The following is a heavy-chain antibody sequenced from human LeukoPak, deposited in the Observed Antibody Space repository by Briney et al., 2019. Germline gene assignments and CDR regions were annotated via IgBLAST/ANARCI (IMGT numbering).Heavy chain of an antibody. CDR2: INPNSGGT. CDR1: GYTFTGYY. D-gene: IGHD3-10*01. V-gene: IGHV1-2*06. Sequence: ASVKLSCKASGYTFTGYYMHWVRQAPGQGLELMGRINPNSGGTNYAQKFQGRVTMTRDTSISTAYMELSRLRSDDTAVYYCARSYYYGSGSHDYWGQGTLVTVSS. CDR3: ARSYYYGSGSHDY. J-gene: IGHJ4*02.